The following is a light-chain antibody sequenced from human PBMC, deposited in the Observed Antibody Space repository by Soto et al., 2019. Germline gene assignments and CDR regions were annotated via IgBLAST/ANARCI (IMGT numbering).Light chain of an antibody. V-gene: IGLV3-21*04. Sequence: SYELTQPPSVSVAPGKTARITCGGNNIGSKSVHWYQQKPGQAPVLVIYYDSDRPSGIPERFSGSNSGNTATLTISRVEAGDEADYYCQGWDSSSDHVVCGGGTKLTVL. CDR1: NIGSKS. CDR3: QGWDSSSDHVV. J-gene: IGLJ2*01. CDR2: YDS.